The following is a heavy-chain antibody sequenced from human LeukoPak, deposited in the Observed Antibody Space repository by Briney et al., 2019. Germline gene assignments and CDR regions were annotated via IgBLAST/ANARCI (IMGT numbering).Heavy chain of an antibody. CDR1: GFTVNDHG. V-gene: IGHV3-20*04. CDR2: ISGNGGST. D-gene: IGHD3-22*01. CDR3: AGGDSSGWYFDL. Sequence: GGSLRLSCAASGFTVNDHGMSWVRQVPGKGLEWVSGISGNGGSTGYADSVKGRFTISRDNAKNSLYLQMNSLRAEDTALYYCAGGDSSGWYFDLWGRGTLVTVSS. J-gene: IGHJ2*01.